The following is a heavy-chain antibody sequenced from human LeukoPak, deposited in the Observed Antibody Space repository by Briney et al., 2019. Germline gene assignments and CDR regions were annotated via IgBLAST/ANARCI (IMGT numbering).Heavy chain of an antibody. Sequence: ASVKVSCKASGYTFTGYYMHWVRQAPGQGLEWMGWINPNSGGTNYAQKFQGRVTMTRDTSISTAYMELSRLRSDDTAVYYCARERVAAAGTSMPWGQGTLVTVSS. CDR2: INPNSGGT. J-gene: IGHJ4*02. CDR3: ARERVAAAGTSMP. D-gene: IGHD6-13*01. V-gene: IGHV1-2*02. CDR1: GYTFTGYY.